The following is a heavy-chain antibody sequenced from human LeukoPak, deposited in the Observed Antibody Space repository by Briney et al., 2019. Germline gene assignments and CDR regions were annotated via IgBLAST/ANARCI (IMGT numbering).Heavy chain of an antibody. V-gene: IGHV4-4*07. CDR1: GGSINSFY. CDR2: IYSSGST. D-gene: IGHD4-17*01. CDR3: ARSRYGDIDY. Sequence: SETLSLICTVSGGSINSFYWTWIRQPAGKGLEWIGRIYSSGSTNFNPSLKSRVTMSVDTSKNQFSLKLSSVTAADTAVYYCARSRYGDIDYWGQGTLVTVSS. J-gene: IGHJ4*02.